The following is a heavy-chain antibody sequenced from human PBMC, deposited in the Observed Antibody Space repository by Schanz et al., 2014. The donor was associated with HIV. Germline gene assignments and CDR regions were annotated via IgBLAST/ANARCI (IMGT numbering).Heavy chain of an antibody. Sequence: QVQLVESGGGMVLPGTSLRLSCAASGGTFSAHAFHWVRQAPGRGLEWVALISHDGSNKYYADSVKGRFTISRDNSKNTLYLQMNSLRAEDTAVYYCARDWRPNYDFWSGSIGVIGMDVWGQGTTVTVSS. CDR3: ARDWRPNYDFWSGSIGVIGMDV. CDR2: ISHDGSNK. D-gene: IGHD3-3*01. J-gene: IGHJ6*02. CDR1: GGTFSAHA. V-gene: IGHV3-30*03.